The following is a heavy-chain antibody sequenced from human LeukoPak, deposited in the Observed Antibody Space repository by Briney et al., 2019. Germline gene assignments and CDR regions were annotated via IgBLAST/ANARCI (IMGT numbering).Heavy chain of an antibody. CDR3: AGTYSLYDPFDI. CDR2: IYLSDNT. Sequence: SETLSLTCSVSGDSIINYYWMWIRQPAGKGLEWIGRIYLSDNTNYNSPSLRSRVTMSPDTSMNRFSLKLSSLTAADTAVYYCAGTYSLYDPFDIWGQGTMVTVSS. CDR1: GDSIINYY. J-gene: IGHJ3*02. D-gene: IGHD6-13*01. V-gene: IGHV4-4*07.